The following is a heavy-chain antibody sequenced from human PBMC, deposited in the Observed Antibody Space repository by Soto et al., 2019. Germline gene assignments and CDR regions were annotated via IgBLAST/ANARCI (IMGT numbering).Heavy chain of an antibody. Sequence: SETLSLTCTVSGGSISSSSYYWGWIRQPPGKGLEWIGSIYCSGSTYYNPSLKSRVTISVDTSKNQFSLKLSSVTAADTAVYYCARSTSGAYCGGDCYSRIYWGQGTLVTVSS. V-gene: IGHV4-39*01. CDR3: ARSTSGAYCGGDCYSRIY. J-gene: IGHJ4*02. CDR2: IYCSGST. D-gene: IGHD2-21*02. CDR1: GGSISSSSYY.